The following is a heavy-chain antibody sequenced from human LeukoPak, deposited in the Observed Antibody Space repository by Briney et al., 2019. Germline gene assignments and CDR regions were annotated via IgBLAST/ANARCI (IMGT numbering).Heavy chain of an antibody. D-gene: IGHD3-10*02. V-gene: IGHV3-23*01. J-gene: IGHJ5*02. Sequence: GGSLRLSCAASGFTFSTNAMSWVRRAPGKGLEWVSAVSGSGDSAYYADSVKGRFTISRANSKNTLYLQMNSLRAEDTAVYYCAKVMLGELLYWFDPWGQGTLVTVSS. CDR1: GFTFSTNA. CDR2: VSGSGDSA. CDR3: AKVMLGELLYWFDP.